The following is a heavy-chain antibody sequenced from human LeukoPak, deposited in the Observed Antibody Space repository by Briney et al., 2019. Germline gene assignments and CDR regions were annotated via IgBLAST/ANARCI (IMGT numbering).Heavy chain of an antibody. J-gene: IGHJ4*02. V-gene: IGHV4-34*01. CDR1: GGSFSGYY. Sequence: PSETLSLTCAVYGGSFSGYYWSWIRQPPGKGLEWIGEINHSGSTNYNPSLKSRVTISVDTSKNQFSLKLSSVTAADTAVYYCARIQYSGYDYVAGTFDYFDYWGQGTLVTVSS. D-gene: IGHD5-12*01. CDR3: ARIQYSGYDYVAGTFDYFDY. CDR2: INHSGST.